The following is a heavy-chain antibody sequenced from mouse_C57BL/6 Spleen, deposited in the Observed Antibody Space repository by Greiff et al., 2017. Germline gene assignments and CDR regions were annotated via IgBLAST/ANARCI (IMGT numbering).Heavy chain of an antibody. J-gene: IGHJ2*01. V-gene: IGHV1-18*01. CDR3: ARRGNYYFDY. CDR2: INPNNGGT. CDR1: GYTFTDYN. Sequence: VQLQQSGPELVKPGASVKLSCKASGYTFTDYNMDWVKQSHGQGLEWIGDINPNNGGTIYNQKFKGKATLTVDKSSSTAYMELRSLTSEDSAVYYCARRGNYYFDYGGQGTTLTVSS. D-gene: IGHD2-1*01.